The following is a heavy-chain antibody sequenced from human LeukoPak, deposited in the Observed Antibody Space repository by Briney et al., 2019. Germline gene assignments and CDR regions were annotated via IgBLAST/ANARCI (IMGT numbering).Heavy chain of an antibody. D-gene: IGHD3-22*01. Sequence: SETLSLTCTVSGGSISSSSYYWGWIRQPPGKGLEWIGSIYYSGSTYYSPSLKSRVTISVDTSKNQFSLKLSSVTAADTAVYYCARLGGRYYDSSGYYHDYWGQGTLVTVSS. J-gene: IGHJ4*02. CDR3: ARLGGRYYDSSGYYHDY. V-gene: IGHV4-39*01. CDR1: GGSISSSSYY. CDR2: IYYSGST.